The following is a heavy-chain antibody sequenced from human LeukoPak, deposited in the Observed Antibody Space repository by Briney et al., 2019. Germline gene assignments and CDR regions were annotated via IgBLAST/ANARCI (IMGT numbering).Heavy chain of an antibody. J-gene: IGHJ4*02. D-gene: IGHD1-26*01. Sequence: SSETLSLTCTVSGGSISSYYWSWIRQPPGKGLEWIGYIYYSGSTNYNPSLKSRVTISVDTSKNQFSLKLSSVTAADTAVYYCARGGGSYRYYFDYWGQGTLVTVSS. V-gene: IGHV4-59*12. CDR3: ARGGGSYRYYFDY. CDR1: GGSISSYY. CDR2: IYYSGST.